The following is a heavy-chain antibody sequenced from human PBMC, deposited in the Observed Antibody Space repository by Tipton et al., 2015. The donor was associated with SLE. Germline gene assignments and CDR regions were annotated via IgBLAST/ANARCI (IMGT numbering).Heavy chain of an antibody. CDR2: INYSGST. J-gene: IGHJ6*02. CDR3: ARHAYYYYYGMDV. Sequence: LRLSCTVSGGSISSSSYYWGWIRQPPGKGLEWIGSINYSGSTYHNPSLKSRVTISVDTSKNQFSLKLSSVTAADTAVYYCARHAYYYYYGMDVWGQGTTVTVSS. V-gene: IGHV4-39*01. CDR1: GGSISSSSYY.